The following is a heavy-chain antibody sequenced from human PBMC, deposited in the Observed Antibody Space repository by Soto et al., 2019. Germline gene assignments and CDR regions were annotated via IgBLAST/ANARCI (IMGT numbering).Heavy chain of an antibody. D-gene: IGHD2-15*01. Sequence: SETLSLTCTVSGGSISSYYWSWIRQPPGKGLEWIGYIYYSGSTNYNPSLKSRVTISVDTSKNQFSLKLSSVTAADTAVYYCARLEARYCSGGSCYSSHAFDIWGQGTMVTVPS. CDR1: GGSISSYY. V-gene: IGHV4-59*01. CDR3: ARLEARYCSGGSCYSSHAFDI. CDR2: IYYSGST. J-gene: IGHJ3*02.